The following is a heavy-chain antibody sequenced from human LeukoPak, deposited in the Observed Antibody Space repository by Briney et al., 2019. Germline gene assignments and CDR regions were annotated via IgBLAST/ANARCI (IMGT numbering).Heavy chain of an antibody. CDR2: IYHSGKT. V-gene: IGHV4-39*01. Sequence: SETLSLTCSFSGGSITGSGYYWGWIRQRPGKGLEWIGSIYHSGKTYYNPSLKRRVLISVDTSKKQFSLKLTSVTAADTAVYYCTRRGPDTIVVVSPFDYWGKGTQVTVSS. J-gene: IGHJ4*02. D-gene: IGHD3-22*01. CDR3: TRRGPDTIVVVSPFDY. CDR1: GGSITGSGYY.